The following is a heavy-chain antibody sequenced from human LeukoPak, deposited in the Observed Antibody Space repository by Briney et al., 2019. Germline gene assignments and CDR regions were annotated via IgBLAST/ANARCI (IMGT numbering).Heavy chain of an antibody. CDR2: IKQDGSER. Sequence: PGGSLRLSCAASGFTFSKSWMSWVRQAPGKGLEWVANIKQDGSERHYMDSVKGRFTISRDNSKNTLYLHVNSLRPEDTAVYYCARDGTVRYDFWSGYLDYWGQGTLVTVSS. CDR3: ARDGTVRYDFWSGYLDY. J-gene: IGHJ4*02. V-gene: IGHV3-7*01. D-gene: IGHD3-3*01. CDR1: GFTFSKSW.